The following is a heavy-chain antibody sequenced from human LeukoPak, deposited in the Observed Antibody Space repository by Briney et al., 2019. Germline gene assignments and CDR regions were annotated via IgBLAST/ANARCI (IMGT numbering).Heavy chain of an antibody. Sequence: PGEPLKISCKGSGSRFTSYWIGWVRQMPGKGLEWMGIIYPGDSDTRYSPSFQGQVTISADKSISTAYLQSSSLQASHTAMYYCARWQQLISDDAFDIWGQGTMVTVSS. V-gene: IGHV5-51*01. CDR1: GSRFTSYW. CDR3: ARWQQLISDDAFDI. CDR2: IYPGDSDT. J-gene: IGHJ3*02. D-gene: IGHD6-13*01.